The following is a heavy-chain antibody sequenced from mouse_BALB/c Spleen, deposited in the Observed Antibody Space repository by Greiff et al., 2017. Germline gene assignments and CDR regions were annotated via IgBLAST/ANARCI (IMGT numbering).Heavy chain of an antibody. V-gene: IGHV5-17*02. Sequence: EVKLVESGGGLVQPGGSRKLSCAASGFTFSSFGMHWVRQAPEKGLEWVAYISSGSSTIYYADTLKGRFTISRDNPKNTLFLQMTSLRSEDTAMYYCARRGYYGSSYDAMDYWGQGTSVTVSS. J-gene: IGHJ4*01. D-gene: IGHD1-1*01. CDR2: ISSGSSTI. CDR1: GFTFSSFG. CDR3: ARRGYYGSSYDAMDY.